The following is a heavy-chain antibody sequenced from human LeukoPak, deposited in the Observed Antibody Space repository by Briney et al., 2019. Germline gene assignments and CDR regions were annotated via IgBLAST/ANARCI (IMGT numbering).Heavy chain of an antibody. CDR3: AKDMLSSGWC. Sequence: GGSLRLSCAASGFTLSSYGMHWVRQAPGKGLEWVAVISYDGSNKYYADSVKGRFTISRDNSKNTLYLQMNSLRAEDTAVYYCAKDMLSSGWCWGQGTLVTVSS. CDR1: GFTLSSYG. J-gene: IGHJ4*02. V-gene: IGHV3-30*18. CDR2: ISYDGSNK. D-gene: IGHD6-19*01.